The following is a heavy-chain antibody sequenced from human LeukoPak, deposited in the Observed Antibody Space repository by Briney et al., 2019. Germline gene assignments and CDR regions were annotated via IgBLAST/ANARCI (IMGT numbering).Heavy chain of an antibody. CDR2: MHPGNGNT. CDR1: GYRFISNY. D-gene: IGHD2-21*02. Sequence: ASVKVSCKASGYRFISNYVQWVRQAPGLGPEWMGWMHPGNGNTRYAEKFQGRVTMTRDTSINTAYMDLSSLRSDDTAVYYCAREGSYCVGGDCYSFDFWGQGTLITVSS. V-gene: IGHV1-2*02. CDR3: AREGSYCVGGDCYSFDF. J-gene: IGHJ4*02.